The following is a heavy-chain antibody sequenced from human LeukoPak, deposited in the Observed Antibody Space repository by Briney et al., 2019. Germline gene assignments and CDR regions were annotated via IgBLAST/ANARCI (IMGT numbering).Heavy chain of an antibody. V-gene: IGHV1-18*04. CDR3: ARLTPDSDYYDSSGYYSWFDP. CDR2: ISAYNGNT. CDR1: GYTFTSYY. Sequence: ASVKVSCKACGYTFTSYYMHWVRQAPGQGLEWMGWISAYNGNTNYAQKLQGRVTMTTDTSTSTAYMELRSLRSDDTAVYYCARLTPDSDYYDSSGYYSWFDPWGQGTLVTVSS. D-gene: IGHD3-22*01. J-gene: IGHJ5*02.